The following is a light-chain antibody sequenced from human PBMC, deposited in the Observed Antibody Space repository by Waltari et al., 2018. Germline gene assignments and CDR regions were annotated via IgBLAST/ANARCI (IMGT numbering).Light chain of an antibody. CDR3: QAWDSSSYV. CDR1: KLGAKY. V-gene: IGLV3-1*01. Sequence: SYELTQPPSVSVSPGQTASVPCSGDKLGAKYTCWYQQKPGQSPVLVMYQDNKRPSGIPERFSGSNSGNTATLTISGTQGMDEADYYCQAWDSSSYVFGTGTKVTVL. CDR2: QDN. J-gene: IGLJ1*01.